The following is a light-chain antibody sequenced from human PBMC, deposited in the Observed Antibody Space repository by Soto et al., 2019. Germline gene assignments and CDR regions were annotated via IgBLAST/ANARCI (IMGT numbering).Light chain of an antibody. Sequence: IVLPQSPVTLSLSPGERATLSCRASQNISSYLIWYQQKPGQSPRLLMYDVSNRATGIPARFSGSGSGTDFTLTISSLEPEDLAVYYCQQRSNWPRTFGQGTKVDI. J-gene: IGKJ1*01. CDR1: QNISSY. CDR2: DVS. CDR3: QQRSNWPRT. V-gene: IGKV3-11*01.